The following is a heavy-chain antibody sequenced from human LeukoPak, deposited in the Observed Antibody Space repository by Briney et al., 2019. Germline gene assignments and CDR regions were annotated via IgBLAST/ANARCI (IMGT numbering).Heavy chain of an antibody. V-gene: IGHV4-59*01. CDR3: ARVLSPDYGDYNSYYYYYYGMDV. Sequence: SETLSLTCTVSGGSISSYYWSWIRQPPGKGLEWIGYIYYSGSTNCNPSLKSRVTISVDTSKNQFSLKLSSVTAADTAVYYCARVLSPDYGDYNSYYYYYYGMDVWGQGTTVTVSS. CDR1: GGSISSYY. J-gene: IGHJ6*02. D-gene: IGHD4-17*01. CDR2: IYYSGST.